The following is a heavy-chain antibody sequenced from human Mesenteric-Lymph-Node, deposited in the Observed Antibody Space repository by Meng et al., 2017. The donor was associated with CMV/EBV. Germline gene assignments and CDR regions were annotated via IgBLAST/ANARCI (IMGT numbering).Heavy chain of an antibody. CDR3: AKGPWSSSGYYGKDV. D-gene: IGHD6-6*01. Sequence: GGSLRLSCAASGFTFDDYGMSWVRQAPGKGLEWVSAISGSGDITVYADSVKGRFTISRDNSKNTLYLQMDSLRADDTALYYCAKGPWSSSGYYGKDVWGQGTTVTVSS. CDR2: ISGSGDIT. CDR1: GFTFDDYG. V-gene: IGHV3-23*01. J-gene: IGHJ6*02.